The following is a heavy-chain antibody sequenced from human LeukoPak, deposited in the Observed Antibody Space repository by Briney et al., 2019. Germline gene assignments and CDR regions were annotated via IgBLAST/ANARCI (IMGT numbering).Heavy chain of an antibody. CDR3: GIMSRVDTGKSPFDD. CDR1: GYTFATYY. Sequence: ASVKVSCKASGYTFATYYMHWVRQAPGQGLEWMGVINPSSGSTNYAQNFQGRVTMTRDTSTSTVYMELSSLRSEDTAMYYCGIMSRVDTGKSPFDDWGQGSLVTVSS. CDR2: INPSSGST. J-gene: IGHJ4*02. D-gene: IGHD5-18*01. V-gene: IGHV1-46*01.